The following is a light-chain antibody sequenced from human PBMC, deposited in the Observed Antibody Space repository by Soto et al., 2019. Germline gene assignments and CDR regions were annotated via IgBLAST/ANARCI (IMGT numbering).Light chain of an antibody. V-gene: IGKV1-39*01. J-gene: IGKJ4*01. CDR3: QQTYSDIS. CDR2: GAS. Sequence: DVRMTQSPSSLSASAGDTITITCRASRTINTYLNWFQQKPGEPPRLLIYGASTLHDGVPSRFSGSGSGADFTLTISGLQPEDFASYHCQQTYSDISFGGGTKV. CDR1: RTINTY.